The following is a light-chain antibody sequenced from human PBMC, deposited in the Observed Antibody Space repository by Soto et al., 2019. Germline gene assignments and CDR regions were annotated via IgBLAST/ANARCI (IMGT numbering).Light chain of an antibody. V-gene: IGKV4-1*01. CDR3: QQYYSTPPWT. Sequence: DFVMTQSPDSLAVSLGERATINCKSSQSVLYSSDSKNYLAWYQQKPGQPPKLLIYWASTRESGVPDRFSGSVSGTDFTLTISSLQAEDVAVYYCQQYYSTPPWTFGQGTKVDIK. CDR1: QSVLYSSDSKNY. CDR2: WAS. J-gene: IGKJ1*01.